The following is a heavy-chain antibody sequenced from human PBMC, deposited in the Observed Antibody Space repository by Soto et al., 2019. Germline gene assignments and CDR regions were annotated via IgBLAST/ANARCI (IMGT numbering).Heavy chain of an antibody. CDR2: IIPIFCTA. Sequence: QVQLVQSGAEVKKPGSSVKVSCKASGGTFSSYAISWVRQAPGQGLEWMGGIIPIFCTANYAQKFQGRVTITADESTSTADRELSSLRSEHTAVYYCARGLLAYCGGDCYTDAFDIWGQGTMVTVSS. CDR3: ARGLLAYCGGDCYTDAFDI. CDR1: GGTFSSYA. J-gene: IGHJ3*02. D-gene: IGHD2-21*02. V-gene: IGHV1-69*01.